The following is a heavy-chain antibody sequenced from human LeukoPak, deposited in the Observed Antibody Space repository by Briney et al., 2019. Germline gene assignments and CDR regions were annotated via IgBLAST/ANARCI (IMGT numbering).Heavy chain of an antibody. V-gene: IGHV3-74*01. CDR2: INSDGSST. J-gene: IGHJ4*02. CDR3: AKPEHYDFWSGYPLGY. CDR1: GFTFSSYW. Sequence: PGGSLRLSCAASGFTFSSYWMHWVRQAPGKGLAWVSRINSDGSSTSYADSVKGRFTISRDNAKNTLYLQMNSLRAEDTAVYYCAKPEHYDFWSGYPLGYWGQGTLVTVSS. D-gene: IGHD3-3*01.